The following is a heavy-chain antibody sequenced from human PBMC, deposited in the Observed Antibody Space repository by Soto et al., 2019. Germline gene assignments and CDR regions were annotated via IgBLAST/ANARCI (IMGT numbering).Heavy chain of an antibody. CDR3: AHRATMTIFGLIIDNGIWFDP. CDR2: IYWDGDK. D-gene: IGHD3-3*01. J-gene: IGHJ5*02. V-gene: IGHV2-5*02. CDR1: GFSLSTSGAA. Sequence: QINLIESGPTLVKPTQTLTLTCTFSGFSLSTSGAAVGWVRQPPGRALEWLALIYWDGDKRYNAYLGNRLTLTKDTSMSQVVLTLTNVGPADTATYYCAHRATMTIFGLIIDNGIWFDPWGQGTRVIVSS.